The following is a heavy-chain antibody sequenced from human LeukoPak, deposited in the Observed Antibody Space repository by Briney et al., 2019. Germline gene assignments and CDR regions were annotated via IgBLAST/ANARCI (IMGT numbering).Heavy chain of an antibody. CDR3: AKRTFVVRNTGSAP. V-gene: IGHV1-8*03. J-gene: IGHJ5*02. Sequence: ASVKVSCKASGYTFTNYDINWVRQATGQGLEWMGWLNPNSGNTGYAQKFQGRVTITRNTSIKTAYMELSSLTSEDTAVYYCAKRTFVVRNTGSAPGGQGP. CDR2: LNPNSGNT. CDR1: GYTFTNYD. D-gene: IGHD3-16*01.